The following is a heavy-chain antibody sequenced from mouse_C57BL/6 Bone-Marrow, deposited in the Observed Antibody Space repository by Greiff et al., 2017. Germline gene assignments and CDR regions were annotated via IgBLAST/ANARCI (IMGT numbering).Heavy chain of an antibody. CDR2: IYPTSGRT. D-gene: IGHD4-1*01. CDR1: GYTFTSYW. V-gene: IGHV1-55*01. J-gene: IGHJ2*01. CDR3: ARSGPLGRSFDY. Sequence: QVQLQQPGAELVKPGASVKMSCKASGYTFTSYWITWVKQRPGQGLEWIGDIYPTSGRTNYNEKFKSKAILTVDTSSNTAYMQLSSLTSEDSAVFYCARSGPLGRSFDYWGQGTTPTGSS.